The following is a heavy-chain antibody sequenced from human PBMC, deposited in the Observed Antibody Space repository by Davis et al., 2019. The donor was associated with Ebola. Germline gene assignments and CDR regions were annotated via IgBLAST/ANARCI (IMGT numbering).Heavy chain of an antibody. CDR3: ARALKYSGYDLPPDY. D-gene: IGHD5-12*01. Sequence: SVQVSCKASGGTFSSYAISWVRQAPGQGLEWMGGIIPIFGTANYAQKFQGRVTITADESTSTAYMELSSLRSEDTAVYYCARALKYSGYDLPPDYWGQGTLVTVSS. CDR2: IIPIFGTA. CDR1: GGTFSSYA. J-gene: IGHJ4*02. V-gene: IGHV1-69*13.